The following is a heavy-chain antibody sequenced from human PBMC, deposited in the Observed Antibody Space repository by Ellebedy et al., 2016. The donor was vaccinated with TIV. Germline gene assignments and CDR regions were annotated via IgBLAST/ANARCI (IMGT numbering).Heavy chain of an antibody. V-gene: IGHV3-33*08. Sequence: GESLKISCAASGDSFSSYGMHWIRQAPGKGLEWVALIWYDGSNKFYADSVKGRFTISRDNSKSTLYLQMNSLRVEDTAVDFCARRGGQVPYSNPQIDYWGQGTLVTVSS. D-gene: IGHD6-13*01. CDR2: IWYDGSNK. CDR1: GDSFSSYG. J-gene: IGHJ4*02. CDR3: ARRGGQVPYSNPQIDY.